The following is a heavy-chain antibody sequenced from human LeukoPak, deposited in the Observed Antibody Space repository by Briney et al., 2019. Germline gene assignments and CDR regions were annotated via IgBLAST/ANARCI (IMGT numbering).Heavy chain of an antibody. CDR3: AKTVCSSTSCPVDY. CDR1: GFTFSSYG. CDR2: IWYDGSNK. V-gene: IGHV3-33*06. Sequence: GRSLRLSCAASGFTFSSYGMHWVRQAPGKGLEWVAVIWYDGSNKYYADSVKGRFTISRDNSKNTLYLRMNSLRAEDTAVYYCAKTVCSSTSCPVDYWGQGTLVTVSS. D-gene: IGHD2-2*01. J-gene: IGHJ4*02.